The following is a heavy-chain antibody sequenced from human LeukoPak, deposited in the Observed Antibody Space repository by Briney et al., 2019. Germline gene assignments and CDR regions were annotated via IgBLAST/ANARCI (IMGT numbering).Heavy chain of an antibody. J-gene: IGHJ4*02. CDR1: GFILRSYW. CDR2: MNQDGRER. CDR3: ARDWSTSREYSGYVDY. D-gene: IGHD5-12*01. Sequence: GGSLRLSCAASGFILRSYWMTWVRQSPAKGLYWVAYMNQDGRERYYVDSVKGRFTMSRDNAKNSLYLKMNSVRAEDTAMYSCARDWSTSREYSGYVDYWGQRTLVTVS. V-gene: IGHV3-7*03.